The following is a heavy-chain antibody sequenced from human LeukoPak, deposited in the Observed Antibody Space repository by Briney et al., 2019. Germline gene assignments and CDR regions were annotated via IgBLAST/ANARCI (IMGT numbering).Heavy chain of an antibody. CDR3: ARDWVPVCSGGSCYPEAHPFDP. J-gene: IGHJ5*02. D-gene: IGHD2-15*01. CDR1: GYTFTNYA. V-gene: IGHV7-4-1*02. CDR2: INTNTGNP. Sequence: ASVKVSCKASGYTFTNYAMNWVRQAPGQGLEWMGWINTNTGNPTYAQGFTGRFVFSLDTSVSTAYLQISSLKAEDTAVYYCARDWVPVCSGGSCYPEAHPFDPWGQGTLVTVSS.